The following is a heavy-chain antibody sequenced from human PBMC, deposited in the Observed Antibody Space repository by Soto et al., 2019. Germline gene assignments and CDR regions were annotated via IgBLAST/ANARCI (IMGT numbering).Heavy chain of an antibody. CDR3: ARVSERLTHNFDY. Sequence: QVQLQESGPGLVKPSQTLSLTCTVSGGSISSGGYSWSWIRQHPGKGLEWIGYIYDRGSTYYNPSLNSRVTISVDTSKNQSSLKLSSVTAADTAVYYCARVSERLTHNFDYWGQGTLVTVSS. J-gene: IGHJ4*02. CDR2: IYDRGST. CDR1: GGSISSGGYS. V-gene: IGHV4-31*03. D-gene: IGHD3-9*01.